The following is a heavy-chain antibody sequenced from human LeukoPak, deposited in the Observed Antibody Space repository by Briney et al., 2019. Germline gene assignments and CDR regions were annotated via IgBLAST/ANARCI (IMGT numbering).Heavy chain of an antibody. J-gene: IGHJ4*02. V-gene: IGHV4-59*01. Sequence: SETLSLTCTVSRGSIRSYYWSWIRQSPEKGLEWIGSFYYGESTKYNPSLKSRVSISVDTSKTQVSLKLNSINAADTAVYYCASGSGSYYFVYWGQGDLVTVSS. D-gene: IGHD3-10*01. CDR1: RGSIRSYY. CDR3: ASGSGSYYFVY. CDR2: FYYGEST.